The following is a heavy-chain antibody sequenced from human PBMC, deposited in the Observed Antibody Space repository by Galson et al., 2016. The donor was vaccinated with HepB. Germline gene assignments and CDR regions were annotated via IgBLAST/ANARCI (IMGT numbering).Heavy chain of an antibody. CDR1: GFTFSSFG. Sequence: SLRLSCAASGFTFSSFGMHWVRQAPGKGLEWVAVISYDGINEYFADSVKGRFTISRDNSKNTLYLQMNSLRGEDTAVHYCAKDVEKYYDLWSGCDYWGQGTLVTVSS. V-gene: IGHV3-30*18. CDR3: AKDVEKYYDLWSGCDY. J-gene: IGHJ4*02. CDR2: ISYDGINE. D-gene: IGHD3-3*01.